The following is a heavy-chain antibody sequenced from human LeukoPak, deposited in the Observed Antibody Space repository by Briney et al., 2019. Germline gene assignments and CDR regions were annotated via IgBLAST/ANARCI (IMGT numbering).Heavy chain of an antibody. V-gene: IGHV4-39*01. D-gene: IGHD5-18*01. J-gene: IGHJ4*02. CDR3: AQDY. CDR1: GGSISTSNYY. CDR2: IYNGGGT. Sequence: SETLSLTCTVSGGSISTSNYYWGWIRQAPGEGLEWIGSIYNGGGTHYNPSLKSRVTISIDTSKNQFSLNLSSVTAADTAVSSTAQDYWGQGTLVTVSS.